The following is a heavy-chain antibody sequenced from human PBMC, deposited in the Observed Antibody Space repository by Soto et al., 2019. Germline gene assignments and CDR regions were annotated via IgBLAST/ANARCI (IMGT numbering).Heavy chain of an antibody. J-gene: IGHJ6*02. D-gene: IGHD6-13*01. CDR1: GGSFSGYY. CDR2: INHSGST. CDR3: ARGYSSSWYYYYGMDV. Sequence: PSETLSLTCAVYGGSFSGYYWSWIRQPPGKGLEWIGEINHSGSTNYNPSLKSRVTISVDTSKNQFSLKLSSVTAADTAVYYCARGYSSSWYYYYGMDVWGQGTTVTVS. V-gene: IGHV4-34*01.